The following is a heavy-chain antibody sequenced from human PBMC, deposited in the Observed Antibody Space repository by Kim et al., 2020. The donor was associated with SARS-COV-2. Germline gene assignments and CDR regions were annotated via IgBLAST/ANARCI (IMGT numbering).Heavy chain of an antibody. CDR1: GDSVSGDSVA. V-gene: IGHV6-1*01. Sequence: SQTLSLTCAISGDSVSGDSVAWNWIRQSPSRGLEWLGRTYYRSKWYNDYAVSVKSRITISPDTSKNQFSLRLTSVTPEDTAVYYCGRDYEYSIDYWGQGTLVTVSS. CDR3: GRDYEYSIDY. J-gene: IGHJ4*02. D-gene: IGHD4-4*01. CDR2: TYYRSKWYN.